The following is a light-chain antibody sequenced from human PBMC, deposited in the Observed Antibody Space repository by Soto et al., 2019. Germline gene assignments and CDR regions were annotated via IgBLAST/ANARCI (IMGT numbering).Light chain of an antibody. V-gene: IGLV4-69*01. CDR3: QTWGTGIHVV. J-gene: IGLJ2*01. Sequence: QPVLTQSPSASASLGASVKLTCTLSSGHSSYAIAWHQQQPEKGPRYLMKLDSDGSHTKGDAIPDRFSGSSSGAERYLTISSPQSEYEAGYYCQTWGTGIHVVFGGGTKLTVL. CDR1: SGHSSYA. CDR2: LDSDGSH.